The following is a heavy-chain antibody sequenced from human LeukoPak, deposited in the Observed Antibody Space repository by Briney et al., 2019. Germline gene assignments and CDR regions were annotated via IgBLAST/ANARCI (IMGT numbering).Heavy chain of an antibody. V-gene: IGHV1-18*01. CDR1: GYTFTSYG. CDR3: ARVPFSSSLDFYYYYSMDV. CDR2: ISAYNGNT. Sequence: ASAKVSCKASGYTFTSYGISWVRQAPGQGLEWMGWISAYNGNTNYAQKLQGRVTMTTDTSTSTAYMELRSLRPADTAVYYCARVPFSSSLDFYYYYSMDVWGKGTTVTVSS. D-gene: IGHD6-6*01. J-gene: IGHJ6*03.